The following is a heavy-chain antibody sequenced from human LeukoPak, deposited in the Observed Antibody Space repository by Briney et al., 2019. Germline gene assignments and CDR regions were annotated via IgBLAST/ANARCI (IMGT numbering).Heavy chain of an antibody. CDR2: IYWDDDK. V-gene: IGHV2-5*02. Sequence: SGPTLVKPTQTLTLTCTFSGFSLSTSGVGVGWIRQPPGKALEWLALIYWDDDKRYSPSLKSRLTITKDTSKNQVVLTMTNMDPVDTATYYCAHRIAAAGYYYYYYMDVWGKGTTVTVSS. D-gene: IGHD6-13*01. J-gene: IGHJ6*03. CDR3: AHRIAAAGYYYYYYMDV. CDR1: GFSLSTSGVG.